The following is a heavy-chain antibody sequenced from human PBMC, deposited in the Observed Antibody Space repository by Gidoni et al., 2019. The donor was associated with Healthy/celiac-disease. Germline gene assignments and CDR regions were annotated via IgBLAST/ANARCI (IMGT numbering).Heavy chain of an antibody. D-gene: IGHD6-19*01. CDR3: TTVFVGWGY. V-gene: IGHV3-15*01. J-gene: IGHJ4*02. CDR2: IKSKPDGGTT. Sequence: EVQLVESGGGLVKPGGSLRLSCAAYGFTFSNAWMSWVRQAPGKGLEWVGRIKSKPDGGTTDYAAPVKGRFTISRDDSKNTLYLQMNSLKTEDTAVYYCTTVFVGWGYWGQGTLVTVSS. CDR1: GFTFSNAW.